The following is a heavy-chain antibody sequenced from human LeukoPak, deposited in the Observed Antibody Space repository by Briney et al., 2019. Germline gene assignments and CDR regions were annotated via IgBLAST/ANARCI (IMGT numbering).Heavy chain of an antibody. CDR1: GFTFSSYA. CDR3: TRVGYIDEGIDY. CDR2: ISGSGGST. D-gene: IGHD5-24*01. Sequence: GGSLRLSCAASGFTFSSYAMSWARQAPGKGLEWVSAISGSGGSTYSADSVKGRFTISRDNAKNSLYLQMSSLRAEDTAIYYCTRVGYIDEGIDYWGQGTLVTVSS. J-gene: IGHJ4*02. V-gene: IGHV3-23*01.